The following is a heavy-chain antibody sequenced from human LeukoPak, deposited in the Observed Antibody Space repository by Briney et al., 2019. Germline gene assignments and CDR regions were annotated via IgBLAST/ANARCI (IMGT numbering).Heavy chain of an antibody. Sequence: PGGSLGLSCAASGFTFSSYGMHWVRQAPGKGLEWVAFIRYDGSNKYYADSVKGRFTISRDNSKNTLYLQMNSLRAEDTAVYYCAKDRSSWTDYYYYMDVWGKGTTVTVS. CDR1: GFTFSSYG. CDR3: AKDRSSWTDYYYYMDV. CDR2: IRYDGSNK. V-gene: IGHV3-30*02. J-gene: IGHJ6*03. D-gene: IGHD6-13*01.